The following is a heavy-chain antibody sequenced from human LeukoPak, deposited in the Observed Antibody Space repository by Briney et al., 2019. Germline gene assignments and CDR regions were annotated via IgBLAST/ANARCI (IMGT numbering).Heavy chain of an antibody. D-gene: IGHD1-26*01. Sequence: GGSLRLSCAASGFTFSSYAMSWVRQAPGKGLEWVSYITSSGSSIYYADSVKGRFTISRDNTKNSLYLQMNSLRAEDTAAYYCARDFGQWQLNGGYYFDYWGQGTLVTVSS. J-gene: IGHJ4*02. V-gene: IGHV3-48*03. CDR1: GFTFSSYA. CDR3: ARDFGQWQLNGGYYFDY. CDR2: ITSSGSSI.